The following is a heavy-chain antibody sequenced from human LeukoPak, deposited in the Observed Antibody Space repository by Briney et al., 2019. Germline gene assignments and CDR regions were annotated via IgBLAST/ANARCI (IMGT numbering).Heavy chain of an antibody. D-gene: IGHD4-17*01. J-gene: IGHJ5*02. CDR1: GGSISSYY. CDR3: ARRHDYGDYLNWFDP. CDR2: IYYSGST. Sequence: SETLTVTCTVSGGSISSYYWSWIRQPPGKGLEWIGYIYYSGSTNYNPSLKSRVTISVDTSKNQFSLKLSSVTAADTAVYYCARRHDYGDYLNWFDPWGQGTLVTVSS. V-gene: IGHV4-59*08.